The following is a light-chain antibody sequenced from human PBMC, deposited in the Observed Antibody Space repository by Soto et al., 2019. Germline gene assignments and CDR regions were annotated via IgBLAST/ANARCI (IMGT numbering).Light chain of an antibody. CDR2: GAS. Sequence: EIVLTQSPGPLSLSPGERATLSCRASQSVSSSYLAWYQQKPGQAPRLLIYGASSWATGIPDRFSGSGSGTDFTLTISRLEPEDFAVYYCQQYGSSPQTLGQGTKVDIK. CDR1: QSVSSSY. CDR3: QQYGSSPQT. J-gene: IGKJ1*01. V-gene: IGKV3-20*01.